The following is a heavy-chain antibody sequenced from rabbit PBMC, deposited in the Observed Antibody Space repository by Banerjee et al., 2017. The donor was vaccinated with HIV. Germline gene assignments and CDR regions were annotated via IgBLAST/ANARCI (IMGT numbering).Heavy chain of an antibody. V-gene: IGHV1S40*01. CDR3: ARGSYYGPFNL. Sequence: QSLEESGGDLVKPGASLTLTCTASGIDFSNYYLMCWVRQAPGKGLEWIACIDAGSSSSGSTGYASWAKGRFTISKTSSTTVTLQMTSLTAADTATYFCARGSYYGPFNLWGPGTLVTVS. D-gene: IGHD8-1*01. CDR1: GIDFSNYYL. CDR2: IDAGSSSSGST. J-gene: IGHJ4*01.